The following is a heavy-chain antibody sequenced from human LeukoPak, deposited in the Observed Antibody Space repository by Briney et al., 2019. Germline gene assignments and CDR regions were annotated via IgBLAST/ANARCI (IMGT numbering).Heavy chain of an antibody. CDR1: GYTFTGYY. Sequence: GASVKVSCKASGYTFTGYYMHWVRQAPGQGLEWMGWLNPNSGGTNYAQKFQDRVTMTRDTSIRTAYMELSRLTSDDTAVYYCARDNWIGGERLPFDYWGQGTPVTVSS. V-gene: IGHV1-2*02. J-gene: IGHJ4*02. CDR3: ARDNWIGGERLPFDY. CDR2: LNPNSGGT. D-gene: IGHD1-1*01.